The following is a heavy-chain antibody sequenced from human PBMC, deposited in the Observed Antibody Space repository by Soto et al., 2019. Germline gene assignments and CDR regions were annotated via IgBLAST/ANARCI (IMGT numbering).Heavy chain of an antibody. CDR1: GGTFSSHA. Sequence: ASVKVSCKASGGTFSSHAISWVLQAPGQGLEWMGGSIPIFGTANYAQKFQGRVTITADESTSTAYMELSSLRSEDTAVYYCATSSYSSSWYGDTNYYYYGMDVWGQGTTVTVSS. J-gene: IGHJ6*02. CDR3: ATSSYSSSWYGDTNYYYYGMDV. CDR2: SIPIFGTA. D-gene: IGHD6-13*01. V-gene: IGHV1-69*13.